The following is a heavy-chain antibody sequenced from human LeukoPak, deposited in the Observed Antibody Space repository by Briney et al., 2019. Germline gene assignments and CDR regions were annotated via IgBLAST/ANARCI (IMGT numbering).Heavy chain of an antibody. J-gene: IGHJ4*02. D-gene: IGHD6-13*01. V-gene: IGHV1-69*13. Sequence: ASVKVSCKASGGTFSSYAISWVRQAPGQGLEWMGGIIPIFGTANYAQKFQGRVTITADESTSTAYMELSSLRSEDTAVYYCARLAEQQLLGSLDYWGQGTLVTASS. CDR3: ARLAEQQLLGSLDY. CDR1: GGTFSSYA. CDR2: IIPIFGTA.